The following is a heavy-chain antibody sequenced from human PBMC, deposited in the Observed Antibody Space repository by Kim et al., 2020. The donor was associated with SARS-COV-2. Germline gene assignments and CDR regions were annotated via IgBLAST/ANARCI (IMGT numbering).Heavy chain of an antibody. CDR3: ARENYDSSGYWTDY. CDR2: IYTSGST. Sequence: SETLSLTCTVSGGSISSYYWSWIRQPAGKGLEWSGRIYTSGSTNYNPSLKSRVTMSVDTSKNQFSLKLSSVTAADTAVYYCARENYDSSGYWTDYWGQGTLVTVSS. CDR1: GGSISSYY. J-gene: IGHJ4*02. D-gene: IGHD3-22*01. V-gene: IGHV4-4*07.